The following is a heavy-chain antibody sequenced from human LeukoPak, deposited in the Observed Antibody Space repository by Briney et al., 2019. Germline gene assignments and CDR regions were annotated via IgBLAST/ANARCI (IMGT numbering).Heavy chain of an antibody. D-gene: IGHD1-26*01. V-gene: IGHV4-59*01. CDR3: ARARARLYFDY. CDR1: GGSISSYY. J-gene: IGHJ4*02. CDR2: IYYSGST. Sequence: PSETLSLTCTVSGGSISSYYWSWIRQPPGKGLEWIGYIYYSGSTNYNPSLKTSFTISVDTSKNQFSLNLSSVTAADTAVYYCARARARLYFDYWGQGTLVTVSS.